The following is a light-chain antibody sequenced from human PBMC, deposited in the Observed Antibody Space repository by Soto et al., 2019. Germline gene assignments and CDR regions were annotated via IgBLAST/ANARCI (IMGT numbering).Light chain of an antibody. CDR2: EVS. V-gene: IGLV2-14*01. CDR1: SSDVGGYNY. Sequence: QCALTQPASVSGSPGQSITISCTGTSSDVGGYNYVSWYQQHPGKAPKLMIYEVSNRPSGVSNRFSGSKSGNTASLTISGLQAEDEADYYCSSYTSSSVVFGGGTKLTVL. CDR3: SSYTSSSVV. J-gene: IGLJ2*01.